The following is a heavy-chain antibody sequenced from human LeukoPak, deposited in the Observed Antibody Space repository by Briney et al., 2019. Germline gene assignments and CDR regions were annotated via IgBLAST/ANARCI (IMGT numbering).Heavy chain of an antibody. J-gene: IGHJ4*02. CDR3: ARVECQLPLQTYYFDY. CDR2: INPNSGGT. Sequence: ASVKVSCKASGYTFTGYYMHWVRQAPGQGLEWMGWINPNSGGTNYAQRFQGRVAMTRDTSISTAYMELSRLRSDDTAVYYCARVECQLPLQTYYFDYWGQGTLVTVSS. D-gene: IGHD2-2*01. CDR1: GYTFTGYY. V-gene: IGHV1-2*02.